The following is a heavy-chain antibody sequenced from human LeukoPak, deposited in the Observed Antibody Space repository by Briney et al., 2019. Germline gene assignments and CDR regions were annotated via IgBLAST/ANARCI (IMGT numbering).Heavy chain of an antibody. CDR1: GFTFSSYG. CDR3: AKDLRPPGSRINYYYYGMDV. Sequence: PGGSLRLSCAASGFTFSSYGMHWVRQAPGKGLEGVAFIRYDGSNKYYADSVKGRFTISRDNSKNTLYLQMNSLRAEDTAVYYCAKDLRPPGSRINYYYYGMDVWGQGTTVTVSS. CDR2: IRYDGSNK. V-gene: IGHV3-30*02. D-gene: IGHD2/OR15-2a*01. J-gene: IGHJ6*02.